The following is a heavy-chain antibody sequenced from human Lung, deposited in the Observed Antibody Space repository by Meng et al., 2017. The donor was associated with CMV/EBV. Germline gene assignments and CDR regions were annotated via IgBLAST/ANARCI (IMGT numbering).Heavy chain of an antibody. CDR3: ARDLRGGYQGMGEFRNNWFDP. V-gene: IGHV1-8*01. D-gene: IGHD3-16*01. CDR1: GYTFSTCD. J-gene: IGHJ5*02. Sequence: ASVKVSCKASGYTFSTCDINWVRQATGQGLEWMGWMNPNSGNTGYAQKFQGRVTMTRNTSISTAYMELSDLRSEDTAVYYCARDLRGGYQGMGEFRNNWFDPWGQGTLVTVPS. CDR2: MNPNSGNT.